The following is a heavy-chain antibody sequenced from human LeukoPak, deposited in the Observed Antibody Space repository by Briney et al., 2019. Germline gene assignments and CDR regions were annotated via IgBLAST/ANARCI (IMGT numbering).Heavy chain of an antibody. J-gene: IGHJ4*02. CDR2: IYYSGST. CDR3: ARGPVFDY. D-gene: IGHD1-14*01. Sequence: SQTLSLTCTVSGGSISSSSYYWGWIRQPPGKGLEWIGSIYYSGSTYYNPSLKSRVTISVDTSKNQFSLKLSSVTAADTAVYYCARGPVFDYWGQGTLVTVSS. CDR1: GGSISSSSYY. V-gene: IGHV4-39*01.